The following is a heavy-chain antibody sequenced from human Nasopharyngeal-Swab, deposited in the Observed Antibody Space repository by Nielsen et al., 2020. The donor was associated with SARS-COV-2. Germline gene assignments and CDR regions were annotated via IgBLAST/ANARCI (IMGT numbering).Heavy chain of an antibody. CDR1: GFTFSSYW. Sequence: GGSLRLSCAASGFTFSSYWMSWVRQAPGKGLEWVAVIWYDGSNKYYADSVKGRFTISRDNSKNTLYLQMNSLRAEDTAVYYCARGSAMVPSDYWGQGTLVTVSS. V-gene: IGHV3-33*08. J-gene: IGHJ4*02. D-gene: IGHD3-10*01. CDR3: ARGSAMVPSDY. CDR2: IWYDGSNK.